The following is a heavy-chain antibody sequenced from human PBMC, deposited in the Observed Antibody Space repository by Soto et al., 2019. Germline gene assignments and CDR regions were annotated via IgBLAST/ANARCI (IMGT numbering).Heavy chain of an antibody. J-gene: IGHJ6*02. D-gene: IGHD1-1*01. CDR3: ARDDRRGTPDKYYYYGMDV. Sequence: QVQLVESGGGVVQPGRSLRLSCAASGFTFSSYAMHWVRQAPGKGLEWVAGISYDGSNKYYADSVKGRFTISRDNSKNTLYLQMNSLRAEDTAVYYCARDDRRGTPDKYYYYGMDVWGQGTTVTVSS. V-gene: IGHV3-30-3*01. CDR1: GFTFSSYA. CDR2: ISYDGSNK.